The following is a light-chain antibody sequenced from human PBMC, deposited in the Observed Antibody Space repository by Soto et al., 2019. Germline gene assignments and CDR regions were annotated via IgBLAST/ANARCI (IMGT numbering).Light chain of an antibody. Sequence: ELVLTQSPGTLSLSPGERATLSCRASQSVSSSYLAWYQQKPGQAPRLLIYGASSRATGIPDRFSGSGSGTDFTLTISRLEPEDFAVYYCQQFVSSPYTFGQGTRLEIK. J-gene: IGKJ5*01. CDR2: GAS. V-gene: IGKV3-20*01. CDR1: QSVSSSY. CDR3: QQFVSSPYT.